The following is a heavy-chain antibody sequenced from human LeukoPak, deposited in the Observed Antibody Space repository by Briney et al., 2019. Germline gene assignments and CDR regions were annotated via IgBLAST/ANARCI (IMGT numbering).Heavy chain of an antibody. CDR1: GFTVSSNY. CDR3: AKVKWELLLGYYYYYMDV. J-gene: IGHJ6*03. CDR2: IYSGGST. Sequence: GGSLRLSCAASGFTVSSNYMSWVRQAPGKGLEWVSVIYSGGSTYYADSVKGRFTISRDNSKNTLYLQMNSLRAEDTAVYYCAKVKWELLLGYYYYYMDVWGKGTTVTISS. D-gene: IGHD1-26*01. V-gene: IGHV3-66*01.